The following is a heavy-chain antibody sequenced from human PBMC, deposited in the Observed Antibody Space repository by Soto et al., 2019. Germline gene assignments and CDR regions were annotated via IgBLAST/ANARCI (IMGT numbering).Heavy chain of an antibody. CDR2: ITSSGV. CDR3: ARDPSGSGPDFDY. J-gene: IGHJ4*02. CDR1: GFTFSSYH. Sequence: LRLSCAASGFTFSSYHMNWVRQAPGKGLEWVSSITSSGVYYRDSVKGRFTISGDNAKNSLYLQMNSLRAEDTAVYYCARDPSGSGPDFDYWGQGILVTVSS. V-gene: IGHV3-21*01. D-gene: IGHD3-10*01.